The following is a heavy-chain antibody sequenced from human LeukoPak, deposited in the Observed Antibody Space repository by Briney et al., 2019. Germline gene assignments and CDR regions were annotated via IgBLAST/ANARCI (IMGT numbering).Heavy chain of an antibody. CDR2: INPSGGST. J-gene: IGHJ4*02. D-gene: IGHD6-13*01. V-gene: IGHV1-46*01. CDR1: GYTFASYY. CDR3: ARDVGSSSWYFDY. Sequence: ASVKVSCKASGYTFASYYMYWVRQAPGQGLEWMGMINPSGGSTTYAQKFQGRVTMTRDTSTSTVYMELSSLRSEDTAVYYCARDVGSSSWYFDYWGQGTLVTVSS.